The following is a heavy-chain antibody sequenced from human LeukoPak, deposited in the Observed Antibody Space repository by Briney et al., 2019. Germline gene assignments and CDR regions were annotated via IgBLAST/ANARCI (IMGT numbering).Heavy chain of an antibody. D-gene: IGHD2-8*01. CDR3: ARGQYCTSFTCPYYFDY. CDR1: GYTFTTYD. J-gene: IGHJ4*02. CDR2: MNPNSGNT. Sequence: ASVKVSCKASGYTFTTYDINWVRQATGQGLEWMGRMNPNSGNTGYAQKFQGRVTMTRNTSTSTAYMELSSLRSEDTAVYYCARGQYCTSFTCPYYFDYWGQGTLVTVSP. V-gene: IGHV1-8*01.